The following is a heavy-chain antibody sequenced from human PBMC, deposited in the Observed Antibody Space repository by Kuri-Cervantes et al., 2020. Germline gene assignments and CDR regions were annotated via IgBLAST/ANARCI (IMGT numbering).Heavy chain of an antibody. V-gene: IGHV3-64*02. CDR1: GFTFSSYA. Sequence: GESLKISCAASGFTFSSYAMHWVRQAPGKGLEYVSAISSNGGSTYYADSVKGRFTISRDNSKNTLYLQVNFLRAEDTAVYYCAKGSSSSRPYYFEYWGQGTLVTVSS. CDR3: AKGSSSSRPYYFEY. J-gene: IGHJ4*02. CDR2: ISSNGGST. D-gene: IGHD6-13*01.